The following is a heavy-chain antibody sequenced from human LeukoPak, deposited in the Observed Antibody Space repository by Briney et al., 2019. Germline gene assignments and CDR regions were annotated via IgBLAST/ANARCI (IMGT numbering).Heavy chain of an antibody. D-gene: IGHD1-26*01. J-gene: IGHJ6*02. V-gene: IGHV4-34*01. CDR1: GGSFSGYY. CDR2: INHSGST. CDR3: ARGMGGSYPRYYYYGMDV. Sequence: SETLSLTCAAYGGSFSGYYWSWIRQPPGKGLEWIGEINHSGSTNYNPSLKSRVTISVDTSKNQFSLKLSSVTAADTAVYYCARGMGGSYPRYYYYGMDVWGQGTTVTVSS.